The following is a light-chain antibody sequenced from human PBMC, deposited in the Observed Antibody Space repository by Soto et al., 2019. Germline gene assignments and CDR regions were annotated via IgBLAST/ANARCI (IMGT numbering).Light chain of an antibody. CDR3: QQYGSSPGT. Sequence: EIVLTQSPGTLSLSPEERATLSCRASQSVSSSYLAWYQQKPGQAPRLLIYGASIRATGIPDRFSGSGSGTDFTLTISKLEPEDFAVYYCQQYGSSPGTFGQGTKVEIK. J-gene: IGKJ1*01. V-gene: IGKV3-20*01. CDR2: GAS. CDR1: QSVSSSY.